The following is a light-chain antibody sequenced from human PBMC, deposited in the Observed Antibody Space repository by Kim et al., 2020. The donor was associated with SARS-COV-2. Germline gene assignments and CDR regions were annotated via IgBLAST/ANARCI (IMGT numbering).Light chain of an antibody. CDR2: QDN. J-gene: IGLJ1*01. V-gene: IGLV3-1*01. CDR1: KLGDKH. Sequence: SYELTQPPSVSVSPGQTASITCSGDKLGDKHACWYQQKPGQSPVLVIYQDNKRPSGIPERFSGSNSGNTAPLTISGTQAMDEADYYCQAWDTSTTSVFGT. CDR3: QAWDTSTTSV.